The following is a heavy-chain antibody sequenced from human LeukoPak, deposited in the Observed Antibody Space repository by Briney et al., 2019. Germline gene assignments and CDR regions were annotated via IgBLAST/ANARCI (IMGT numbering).Heavy chain of an antibody. J-gene: IGHJ4*02. CDR2: ISGSGGST. CDR3: AKTRYFDWSYFDY. V-gene: IGHV3-23*01. Sequence: GGSLRLSCAASGFTFSSYAMSWFRQAPGKGLEWVSAISGSGGSTYYADSVKGRFTISRDNSKNTLYLQMNSLRAEDTAVYYCAKTRYFDWSYFDYWGQGTLVTVSS. CDR1: GFTFSSYA. D-gene: IGHD3-9*01.